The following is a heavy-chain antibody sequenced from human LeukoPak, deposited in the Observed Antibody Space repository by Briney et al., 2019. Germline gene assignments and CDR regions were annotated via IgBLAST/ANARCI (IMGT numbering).Heavy chain of an antibody. V-gene: IGHV4-34*01. Sequence: PSETLSLTCAVSGGSFSGNYWSWIRQPPGKGLEWIGEINHSGSTHYNPSLKSRVTISVDTSKNQFSLKLSSVTAAETAVYYCARWGDYVWGTYRLYYFDYWGQGTLVTVSS. D-gene: IGHD3-16*02. CDR1: GGSFSGNY. CDR3: ARWGDYVWGTYRLYYFDY. CDR2: INHSGST. J-gene: IGHJ4*02.